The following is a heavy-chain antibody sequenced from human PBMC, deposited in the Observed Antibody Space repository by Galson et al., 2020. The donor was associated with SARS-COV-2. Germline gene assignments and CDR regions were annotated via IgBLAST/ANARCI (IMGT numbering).Heavy chain of an antibody. Sequence: SVKVSCKASGGTFSSYAISWVRQAPGQGLEWMGGIIPIFGTANYAQKFQGRVTINADESTSTAYMELSSLRSEDTAVYYCARDGSGSPGTYYFDYWGQGTLVTVSS. CDR2: IIPIFGTA. D-gene: IGHD3-10*01. J-gene: IGHJ4*02. CDR1: GGTFSSYA. V-gene: IGHV1-69*13. CDR3: ARDGSGSPGTYYFDY.